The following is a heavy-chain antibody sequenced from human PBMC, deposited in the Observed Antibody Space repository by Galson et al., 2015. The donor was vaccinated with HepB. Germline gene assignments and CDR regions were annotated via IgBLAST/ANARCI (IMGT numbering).Heavy chain of an antibody. D-gene: IGHD3-3*01. CDR1: GGSVSSSTYY. J-gene: IGHJ6*02. CDR2: IYYSGNT. Sequence: SETLSLTCTVSGGSVSSSTYYWGWIRPPPGKGLEWIGIIYYSGNTYYNPSLKSRVTISVDTSKNQFYLKLSAVTAADTAVYYCAREVSSDYGMDVWGQGTTVTVSS. V-gene: IGHV4-39*02. CDR3: AREVSSDYGMDV.